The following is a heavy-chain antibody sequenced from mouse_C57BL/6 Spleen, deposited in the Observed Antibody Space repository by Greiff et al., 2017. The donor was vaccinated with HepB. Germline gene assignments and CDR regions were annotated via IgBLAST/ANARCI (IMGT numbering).Heavy chain of an antibody. V-gene: IGHV1-53*01. CDR2: INPSNVGT. CDR1: GYTFTSYW. CDR3: ASLGNAAQAMAMYY. D-gene: IGHD3-2*02. Sequence: QVQLQQPGTELVKPGASVKLSCKASGYTFTSYWMHWVKQRPGQGLEWTGNINPSNVGTNYNEKFKSKATLTVDKSSSTAYMQLSSLTTEDSAGYYCASLGNAAQAMAMYYLSQVTSVTVSS. J-gene: IGHJ4*01.